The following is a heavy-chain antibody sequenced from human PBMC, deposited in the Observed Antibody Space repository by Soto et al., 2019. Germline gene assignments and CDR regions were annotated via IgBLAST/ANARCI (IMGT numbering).Heavy chain of an antibody. V-gene: IGHV3-23*01. Sequence: EVQLLESGGGLIHPGGSLRLSCSASGFSFNNHVMNWVRQAPGKGLEWVAAISNSDDVGFYADSVRGRFSVSRDISANTLYREMNYLRVEDTAIYDCAKTVGATKREDYWGQGTLVTVSS. D-gene: IGHD1-26*01. CDR1: GFSFNNHV. CDR3: AKTVGATKREDY. CDR2: ISNSDDVG. J-gene: IGHJ4*02.